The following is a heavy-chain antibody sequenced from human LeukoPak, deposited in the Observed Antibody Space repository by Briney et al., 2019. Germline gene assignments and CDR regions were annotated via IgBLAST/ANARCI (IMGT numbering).Heavy chain of an antibody. Sequence: GRSLRLSCTASGFTFGDYAMSWVRQAPGKGLEWVGFIRSKAYGGTTEYAASVKGRFTISRDDSKSIAYPQMNSLKTEDTAVYYCTRGGTYYDFWSGYSGINWFDPWGQGTLVTVSS. D-gene: IGHD3-3*01. J-gene: IGHJ5*02. CDR1: GFTFGDYA. CDR3: TRGGTYYDFWSGYSGINWFDP. V-gene: IGHV3-49*04. CDR2: IRSKAYGGTT.